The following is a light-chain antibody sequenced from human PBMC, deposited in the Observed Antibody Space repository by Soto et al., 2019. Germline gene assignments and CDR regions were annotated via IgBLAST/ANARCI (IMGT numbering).Light chain of an antibody. CDR2: GAS. J-gene: IGKJ1*01. CDR1: QSVSSN. Sequence: EIVMTQSPATLSVSPGERSTLSCRASQSVSSNLAWYQQKPGQDPRLLIYGASTRANGIQARFSGSGYGTEFTLTIRSLQSEDFAVYYCQKYETFGPGTKV. CDR3: QKYET. V-gene: IGKV3-15*01.